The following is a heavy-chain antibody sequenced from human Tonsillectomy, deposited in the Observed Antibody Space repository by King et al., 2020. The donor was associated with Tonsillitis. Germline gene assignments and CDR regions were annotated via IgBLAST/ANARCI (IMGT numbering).Heavy chain of an antibody. Sequence: VQLVQSGGGLAQPGGSLRLSCVASGFTFSAHWVTWVRQAPGRGLEWVANIKQEGTEEYYVDSVKGRFTISRDNAKNSLYLQMNSLRTEDTAVYYCAREGGRAYEGGFDDWGPGTMVTVSS. CDR2: IKQEGTEE. CDR1: GFTFSAHW. CDR3: AREGGRAYEGGFDD. V-gene: IGHV3-7*01. J-gene: IGHJ3*01. D-gene: IGHD5-12*01.